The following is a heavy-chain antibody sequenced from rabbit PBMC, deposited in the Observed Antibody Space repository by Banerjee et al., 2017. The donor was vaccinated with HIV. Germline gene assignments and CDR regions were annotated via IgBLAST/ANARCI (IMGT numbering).Heavy chain of an antibody. CDR2: IYTGSSGTT. CDR1: GFDFSSYYY. CDR3: ARSAGVGTADYNTL. D-gene: IGHD7-1*01. V-gene: IGHV1S40*01. J-gene: IGHJ4*01. Sequence: QSLEESGGDLVKPGASLTLTCTASGFDFSSYYYMCWVRQAPGKGLEWIACIYTGSSGTTYYASWAKGRFTISKTSSTTVTLQMTSLTAADTATYFCARSAGVGTADYNTLWGPGTLVTVS.